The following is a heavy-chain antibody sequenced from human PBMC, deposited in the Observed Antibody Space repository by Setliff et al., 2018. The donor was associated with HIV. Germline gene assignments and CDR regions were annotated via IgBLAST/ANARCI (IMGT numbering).Heavy chain of an antibody. V-gene: IGHV1-46*01. Sequence: SVKVSCKASGYTFTSYPMHWVRQAPGQGLEWMGVINTSGGSAGYAEKFRGRVTMTRDTSTNTAYMDLRNLRSEDTAVYYCARNQGDASGWYAGDYWGQGTLVTVSS. CDR3: ARNQGDASGWYAGDY. CDR2: INTSGGSA. CDR1: GYTFTSYP. J-gene: IGHJ4*02. D-gene: IGHD6-19*01.